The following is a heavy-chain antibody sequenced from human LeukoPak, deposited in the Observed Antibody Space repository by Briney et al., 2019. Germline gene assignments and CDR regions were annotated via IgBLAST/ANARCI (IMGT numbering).Heavy chain of an antibody. V-gene: IGHV1-18*01. D-gene: IGHD7-27*01. CDR2: ISAYNGNT. CDR3: AKDLRNWGPYNWFDP. J-gene: IGHJ5*02. CDR1: GYTFTSYG. Sequence: ASVKVSCKASGYTFTSYGISWVRQAPGQGLEWMGWISAYNGNTNYAQKLQGRVTMTTDTSTSTAYMELRSLRSDDTAVYYCAKDLRNWGPYNWFDPWGQGTLVTVSS.